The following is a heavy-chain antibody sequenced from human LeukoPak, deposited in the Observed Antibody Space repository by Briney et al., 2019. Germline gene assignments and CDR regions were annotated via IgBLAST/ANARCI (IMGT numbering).Heavy chain of an antibody. V-gene: IGHV3-23*01. CDR1: GFIFSNYA. J-gene: IGHJ6*03. Sequence: GGSLRLSCATSGFIFSNYAVNWVRQAPGKGLEWVSIISGSGDTTYYADSVKGRFTISRDNSKNTLYLQMNSLRADDTAVYYCAKGSQVAVAGGLYYYYYYYMDVWGKGTTVTISS. CDR2: ISGSGDTT. D-gene: IGHD6-19*01. CDR3: AKGSQVAVAGGLYYYYYYYMDV.